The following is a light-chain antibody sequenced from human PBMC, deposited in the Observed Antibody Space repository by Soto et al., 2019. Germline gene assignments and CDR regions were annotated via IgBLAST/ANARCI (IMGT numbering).Light chain of an antibody. CDR2: SAS. Sequence: ESAWNLSPSTLSXXPREXGTLXXRXSQNIVTLYLAWCQQKSGYAPRRLIYSASTRATGIPDRFSASGSGTDFTLTIIRVEAEDFAVYFWQQYAGWLRTFGQGTK. CDR1: QNIVTLY. V-gene: IGKV3-20*01. CDR3: QQYAGWLRT. J-gene: IGKJ1*01.